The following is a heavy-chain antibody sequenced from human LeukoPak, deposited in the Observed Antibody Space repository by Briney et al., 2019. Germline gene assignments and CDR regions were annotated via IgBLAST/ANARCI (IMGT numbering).Heavy chain of an antibody. V-gene: IGHV3-53*01. CDR1: GFTDNTYY. CDR3: ARDSGPVDQLLSFDV. Sequence: GGSLRLSCAASGFTDNTYYMSWVRQAPGKGLEWVSDIYGGGTTYYADSVKGRFTISRDDSKNTLYLQMNSLRAEDTAMYYCARDSGPVDQLLSFDVWGQGTLVTVSS. J-gene: IGHJ4*02. D-gene: IGHD2-2*01. CDR2: IYGGGTT.